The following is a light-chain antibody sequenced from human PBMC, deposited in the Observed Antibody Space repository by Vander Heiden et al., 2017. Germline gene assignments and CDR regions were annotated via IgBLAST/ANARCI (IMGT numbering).Light chain of an antibody. CDR1: QSVCSTC. Sequence: EIVLTPSPGTLSLSPGEGATLSCRASQSVCSTCLAWYQQKPGQTPRLLIYGVSSRANGIPDRFSGSGSGTDFTLTSTRLEPEDFAVYYWQQDNSSLTFGGGTKVEIK. CDR2: GVS. CDR3: QQDNSSLT. V-gene: IGKV3-20*01. J-gene: IGKJ4*01.